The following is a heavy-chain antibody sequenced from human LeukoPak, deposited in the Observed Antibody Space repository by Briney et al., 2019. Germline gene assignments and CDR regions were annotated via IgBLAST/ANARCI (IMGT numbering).Heavy chain of an antibody. CDR3: ARATAFFDI. V-gene: IGHV4-59*01. CDR2: IYYSGST. J-gene: IGHJ3*02. Sequence: PSETLSLTCTVSGGSISSYYWSWIRQPPGKGLEWIGYIYYSGSTNYNPSLKSRVTISVDTSKNQFSLKLTSVTAADTAVYYCARATAFFDIWGQGTMVTVSS. CDR1: GGSISSYY.